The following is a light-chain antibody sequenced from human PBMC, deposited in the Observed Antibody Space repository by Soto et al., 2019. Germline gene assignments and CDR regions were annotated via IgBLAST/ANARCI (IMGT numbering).Light chain of an antibody. J-gene: IGKJ4*01. CDR3: EQYHEWPLT. Sequence: ETVMTQSPGTLSVSPGERATLSCRASQSVSSNLAWYQQKPGQAPRLLIYDASARATGIPARFCGSGSGTEFTLTISSLQSEDFAVYYCEQYHEWPLTFGGGTEVEIK. CDR2: DAS. V-gene: IGKV3D-15*01. CDR1: QSVSSN.